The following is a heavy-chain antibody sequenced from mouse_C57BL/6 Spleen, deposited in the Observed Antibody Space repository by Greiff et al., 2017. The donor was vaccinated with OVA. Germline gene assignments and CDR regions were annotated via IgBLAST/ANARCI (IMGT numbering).Heavy chain of an antibody. D-gene: IGHD3-1*01. V-gene: IGHV5-17*01. Sequence: EVKLVESGGGLVKPGGSLKLSCAASGFTFSDYGMHWVRQAPEKGLEWVAYISSGSSTIYYADTVKGRFTISRDNAKNTLFLQMTSLRSEDTAMYYCARPGFYAMGYWGQGTSVTVSS. J-gene: IGHJ4*01. CDR3: ARPGFYAMGY. CDR1: GFTFSDYG. CDR2: ISSGSSTI.